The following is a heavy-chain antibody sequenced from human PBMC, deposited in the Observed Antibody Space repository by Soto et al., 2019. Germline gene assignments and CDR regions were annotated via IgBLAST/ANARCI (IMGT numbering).Heavy chain of an antibody. J-gene: IGHJ4*02. D-gene: IGHD6-6*01. CDR3: AREYSSSSGFDF. Sequence: SVKVSCKASGYTFSNYAIHWVRQAPGQRLEWMGWINAGDGNTRYSQTFQGRVSITRDTYASTVYMELSRLRSEDTAAYYCAREYSSSSGFDFWGQGILVTVSS. CDR2: INAGDGNT. V-gene: IGHV1-3*01. CDR1: GYTFSNYA.